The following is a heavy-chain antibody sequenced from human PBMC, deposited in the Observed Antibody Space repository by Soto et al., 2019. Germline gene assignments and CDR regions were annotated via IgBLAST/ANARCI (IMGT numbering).Heavy chain of an antibody. CDR2: IYYSGST. CDR1: GGSISSYY. J-gene: IGHJ4*02. D-gene: IGHD3-22*01. V-gene: IGHV4-59*01. Sequence: SETLSLTCTVSGGSISSYYWSWIRQPPGKGLEWIGYIYYSGSTNYNPSLKSRVTISVDTSKNQFSLKLSSVTAADTAVYYCARVGYYYDSRYFDYWGQGTLVTVSS. CDR3: ARVGYYYDSRYFDY.